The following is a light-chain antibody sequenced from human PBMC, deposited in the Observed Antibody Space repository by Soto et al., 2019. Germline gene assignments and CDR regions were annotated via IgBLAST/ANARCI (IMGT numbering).Light chain of an antibody. CDR3: HKRQSWPRT. CDR1: QYINTR. CDR2: QTS. V-gene: IGKV3-11*01. J-gene: IGKJ1*01. Sequence: EIVLTQSPATLSSFPGDRLTLSCRASQYINTRLDWYQPRHGQAPRILIYQTSITAAGIPARVSASGTGTDFTLTISDVQPEDFAVYYCHKRQSWPRTFGQGTKVDIK.